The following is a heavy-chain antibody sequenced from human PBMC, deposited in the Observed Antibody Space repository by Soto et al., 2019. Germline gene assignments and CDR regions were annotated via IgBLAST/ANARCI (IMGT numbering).Heavy chain of an antibody. J-gene: IGHJ4*02. CDR3: SRSLDS. CDR2: ISPDGSEK. V-gene: IGHV3-7*01. CDR1: GFTFTNFW. Sequence: GGSLRLSCAASGFTFTNFWMDWVRQAPGKGLEWVANISPDGSEKHYVDSVKGRFTISRDNAKNSLHLQMTSLTAEDSALYYCSRSLDSWGQGTRVTVSS.